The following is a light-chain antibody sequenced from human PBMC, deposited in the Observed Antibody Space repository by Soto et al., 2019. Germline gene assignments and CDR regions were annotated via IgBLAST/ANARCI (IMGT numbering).Light chain of an antibody. CDR3: QHYGSSPRT. CDR2: GAS. CDR1: QTVSSNN. V-gene: IGKV3-20*01. Sequence: EIVLTQSPGTLSLSPGERVTLSCRASQTVSSNNLAWYQQKPGQAPRPLIYGASSRATGIPDMFSGSGSGTDFTLTISRLEPEDFAVYYCQHYGSSPRTFGQGTKLEIK. J-gene: IGKJ2*01.